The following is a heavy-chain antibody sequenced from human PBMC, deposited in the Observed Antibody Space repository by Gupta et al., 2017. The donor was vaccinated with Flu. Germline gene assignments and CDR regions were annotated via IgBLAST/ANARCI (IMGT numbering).Heavy chain of an antibody. V-gene: IGHV3-33*01. D-gene: IGHD2-15*01. CDR1: GFTFSSYA. CDR3: ARGRRGYCSGGSCPLNLDY. Sequence: QVQLVESGGGVVQPGRSLRLSCAASGFTFSSYAMPWVRQAPGKGLEWVAVIWYDGSNKYYADSVKGRFTISRDNSKNTLYLQMNSLRAEDTAVYYCARGRRGYCSGGSCPLNLDYWGQGTLVTVSS. J-gene: IGHJ4*02. CDR2: IWYDGSNK.